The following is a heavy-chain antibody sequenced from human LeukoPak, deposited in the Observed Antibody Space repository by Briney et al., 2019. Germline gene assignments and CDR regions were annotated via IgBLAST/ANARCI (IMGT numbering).Heavy chain of an antibody. CDR1: GFTFSSYS. Sequence: GRSLRLSCAASGFTFSSYSMNWVRQAPGKGLEWVSSISSSSYIYYADSVKGRFTISRDNAKNSLYLQMNGLRAEDTAVYYCARDRMSIEYSSSSAFDIWGQGTMVTVSS. D-gene: IGHD6-6*01. CDR3: ARDRMSIEYSSSSAFDI. J-gene: IGHJ3*02. V-gene: IGHV3-21*01. CDR2: ISSSSYI.